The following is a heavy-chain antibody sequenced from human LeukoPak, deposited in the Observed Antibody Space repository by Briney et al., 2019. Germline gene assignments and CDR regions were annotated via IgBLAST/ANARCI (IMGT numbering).Heavy chain of an antibody. CDR1: GFSFRSYG. CDR3: ARGDDYYDSSGYYAAKAFAN. CDR2: IWYDGSNK. Sequence: PAGSLRLSCAASGFSFRSYGMHWVRQAPGKGLAWVAVIWYDGSNKYYADSVKGRFTISRDISKNTLFLQMNSLRAEDTAVYYCARGDDYYDSSGYYAAKAFANWGQGTLVTVSS. J-gene: IGHJ4*02. V-gene: IGHV3-33*01. D-gene: IGHD3-22*01.